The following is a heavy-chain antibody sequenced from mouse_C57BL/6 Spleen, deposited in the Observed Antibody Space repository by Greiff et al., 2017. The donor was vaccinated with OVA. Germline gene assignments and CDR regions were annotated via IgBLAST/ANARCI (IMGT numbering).Heavy chain of an antibody. J-gene: IGHJ3*01. D-gene: IGHD2-1*01. V-gene: IGHV5-4*01. Sequence: EVMLVESGGGLVKPGGSLKLSCAASGFTFSSYAMSWVRQTPEKRLEWVATISDGGSYTYYPDNVKGRFTISRDNAKNNLYLQMSHLKSEDTAMYYCAREGIYYGNPGWFAYWGQGTLVTVSA. CDR2: ISDGGSYT. CDR1: GFTFSSYA. CDR3: AREGIYYGNPGWFAY.